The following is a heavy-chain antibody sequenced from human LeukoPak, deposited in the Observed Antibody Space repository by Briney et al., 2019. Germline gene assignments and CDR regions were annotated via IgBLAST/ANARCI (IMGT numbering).Heavy chain of an antibody. Sequence: TGGSLRLSCAASGFTFSSYGMHWVRQAPGKGLEWVAVISYDGSNKYYADSVKGRFTISRDNSKNTLYLQMNSLRAEDTAVYYCASPSGYYDYWGQGTLVTVSS. D-gene: IGHD3-22*01. CDR3: ASPSGYYDY. CDR1: GFTFSSYG. J-gene: IGHJ4*02. CDR2: ISYDGSNK. V-gene: IGHV3-30*19.